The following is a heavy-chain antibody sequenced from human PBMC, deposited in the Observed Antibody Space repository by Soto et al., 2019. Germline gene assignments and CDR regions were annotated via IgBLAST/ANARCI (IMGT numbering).Heavy chain of an antibody. D-gene: IGHD6-13*01. CDR1: GGSISSGGYY. V-gene: IGHV4-31*03. Sequence: QVQLQESGPGLVKPSQTLSLTCTVSGGSISSGGYYWSWIRQHPGKGREWIGNIYYSGSTYYNPSLQRRVTISVDTSKNEFSLKLSCVTAADTAVYYCAIIFGVAAAGPLDYWGQGTLVTVSS. CDR3: AIIFGVAAAGPLDY. J-gene: IGHJ4*02. CDR2: IYYSGST.